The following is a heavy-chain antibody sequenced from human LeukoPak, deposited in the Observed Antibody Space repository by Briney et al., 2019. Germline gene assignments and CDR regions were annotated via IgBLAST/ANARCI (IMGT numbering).Heavy chain of an antibody. Sequence: ASVTVSCTASGYTFTSYYMHWVRQASGQGLEWMGIINPSGGSTSYAQKFQGRVTMTRDTSTSTVYMELSSLRSEDTAVYYCARINSYGSFDYWGQGTLVTVSS. CDR2: INPSGGST. CDR1: GYTFTSYY. V-gene: IGHV1-46*01. J-gene: IGHJ4*02. CDR3: ARINSYGSFDY. D-gene: IGHD5-18*01.